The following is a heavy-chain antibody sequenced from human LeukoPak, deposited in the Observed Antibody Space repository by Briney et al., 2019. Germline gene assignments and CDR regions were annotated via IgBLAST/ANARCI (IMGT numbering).Heavy chain of an antibody. CDR2: ISVSGGST. J-gene: IGHJ4*02. V-gene: IGHV3-23*01. D-gene: IGHD3-10*01. Sequence: GGSLRLSCAASGFTFSSYGMSWVRQAPGKGLEWVSAISVSGGSTYYADSVKGRFTISRDNSKNTLYLQMNSLRAEDTAVYYCAKGSTFMVRGVIPSYFDYWGQGTLVTVSS. CDR1: GFTFSSYG. CDR3: AKGSTFMVRGVIPSYFDY.